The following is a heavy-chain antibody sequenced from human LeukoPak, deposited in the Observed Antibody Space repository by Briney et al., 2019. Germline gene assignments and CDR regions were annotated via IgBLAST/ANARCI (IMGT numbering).Heavy chain of an antibody. Sequence: ASVKVSCKASGHTFTGYYMHWVRQAPGQGLEWMGRINPNIGGTNYAQKFQGRVTMTRDTSISTAYMELSRLRSDDTAVYYCARDLSSSITMVVVVNYQDSFDYWGQGTLVTVSS. V-gene: IGHV1-2*06. CDR1: GHTFTGYY. D-gene: IGHD3-22*01. J-gene: IGHJ4*02. CDR3: ARDLSSSITMVVVVNYQDSFDY. CDR2: INPNIGGT.